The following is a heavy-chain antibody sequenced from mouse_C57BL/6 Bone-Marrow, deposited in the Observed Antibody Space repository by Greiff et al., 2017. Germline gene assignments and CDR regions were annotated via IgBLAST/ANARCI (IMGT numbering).Heavy chain of an antibody. Sequence: VQLQQSGPELVKPGASVKISCKASGYTFTDYYMNWVKQSHGKSLEWIGDINPNNGGTSYNQKFKGKATLTVDKSSSTAYMELRSLTSEDSAVYYCARPITTVVAGFDYWGQGTTLTVSS. CDR3: ARPITTVVAGFDY. D-gene: IGHD1-1*01. CDR1: GYTFTDYY. V-gene: IGHV1-26*01. J-gene: IGHJ2*01. CDR2: INPNNGGT.